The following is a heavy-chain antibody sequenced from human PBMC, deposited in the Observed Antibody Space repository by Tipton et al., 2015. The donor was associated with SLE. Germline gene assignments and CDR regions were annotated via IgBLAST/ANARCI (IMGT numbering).Heavy chain of an antibody. V-gene: IGHV1-2*02. D-gene: IGHD2-21*01. CDR2: INTNTGDT. J-gene: IGHJ3*02. CDR1: GYIFTNYY. Sequence: QLVQSGAEVKKPGASVKVSCKASGYIFTNYYIHWVRQAPGQGLEWMGWINTNTGDTNYAQKFQGRVTMTRATSITTGYMELSRLKSDDTAVYYCARGLFCGTDCYDAFDIWGQGTMVTVSS. CDR3: ARGLFCGTDCYDAFDI.